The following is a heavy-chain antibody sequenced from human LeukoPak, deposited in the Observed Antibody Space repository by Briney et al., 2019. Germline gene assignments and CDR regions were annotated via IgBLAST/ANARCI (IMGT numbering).Heavy chain of an antibody. CDR1: GFTFSSYA. J-gene: IGHJ4*02. Sequence: PGGSLRLSCAASGFTFSSYAMHWVRQAPGKGLEYVSAISSNGGSTYYANSVKGRFTISRDNSKNTLYLQMGSLRAEDMAVYYCARDAGESLGWFDYWGQGTLVTVSS. CDR2: ISSNGGST. V-gene: IGHV3-64*01. D-gene: IGHD3-16*01. CDR3: ARDAGESLGWFDY.